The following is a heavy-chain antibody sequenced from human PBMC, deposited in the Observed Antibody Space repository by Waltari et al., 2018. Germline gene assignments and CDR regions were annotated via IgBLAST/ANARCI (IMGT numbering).Heavy chain of an antibody. CDR1: GFSFTIDA. D-gene: IGHD3-3*01. Sequence: EVQLLESGGGLVQPGGSLRLSCAASGFSFTIDAMSWVRQAPGTGLEWVSAITDSGAGTYHADSVKGRFTISRDNSKNALYLQMSSLRAEDTAVYYCAKLLWSGGFFFDHWGQGILVTVSS. J-gene: IGHJ4*02. CDR2: ITDSGAGT. CDR3: AKLLWSGGFFFDH. V-gene: IGHV3-23*01.